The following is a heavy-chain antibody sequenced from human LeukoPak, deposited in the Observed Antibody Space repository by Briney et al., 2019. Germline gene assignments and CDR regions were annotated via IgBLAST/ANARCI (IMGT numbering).Heavy chain of an antibody. V-gene: IGHV4-34*01. CDR1: GGSFSGYY. CDR3: ARGLGLELRF. D-gene: IGHD1-7*01. CDR2: INHSGST. Sequence: SETLSLTCAVYGGSFSGYYWGWIRQPPGKGLEWIGEINHSGSTNYNPSLKSRVTISVDTSKNQFSLKLSSVTAADTAVYYCARGLGLELRFWGQGTLVTVSS. J-gene: IGHJ4*02.